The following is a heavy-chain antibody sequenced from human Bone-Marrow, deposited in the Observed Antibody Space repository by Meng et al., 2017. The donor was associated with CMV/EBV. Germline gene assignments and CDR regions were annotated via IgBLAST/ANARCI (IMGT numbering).Heavy chain of an antibody. J-gene: IGHJ5*02. Sequence: GSLRLSCTVSGGSISSYHWSWIRQPPGKGLEWIGYINFSETTNYNPSLKSRVTISVDTSKSQVSLKLTSVTAADTAVYYCARGYEKYQLLYWFDPWGQGTMVTVSS. V-gene: IGHV4-59*01. CDR1: GGSISSYH. CDR2: INFSETT. CDR3: ARGYEKYQLLYWFDP. D-gene: IGHD2-2*01.